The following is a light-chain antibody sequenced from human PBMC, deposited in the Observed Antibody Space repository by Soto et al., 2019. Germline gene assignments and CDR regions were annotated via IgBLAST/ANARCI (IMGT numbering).Light chain of an antibody. Sequence: EIVLTQSPGTLSLSPGERATLSCRASQSVSSSYLAWYQQKPGQAPRLLIYGASSRATGIPDRFSGSGSGTDFTLTITGLQSEDFAVYYCQQYNGWPWTFGQGTKVDIK. CDR2: GAS. CDR3: QQYNGWPWT. V-gene: IGKV3-20*01. J-gene: IGKJ1*01. CDR1: QSVSSSY.